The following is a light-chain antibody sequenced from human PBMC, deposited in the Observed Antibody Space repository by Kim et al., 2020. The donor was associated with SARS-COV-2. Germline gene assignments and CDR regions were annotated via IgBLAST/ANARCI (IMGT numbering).Light chain of an antibody. CDR2: GAS. CDR1: QSIISSY. Sequence: EIVLTQSPGTLYLSPGERATLSCRASQSIISSYLAWYQQKPGQAPRLLIYGASSRATGIPDRFSGSGSGPDFTLTISRLEPEDFAVYYCQQYGSSPTFGQGTKVDIK. J-gene: IGKJ1*01. V-gene: IGKV3-20*01. CDR3: QQYGSSPT.